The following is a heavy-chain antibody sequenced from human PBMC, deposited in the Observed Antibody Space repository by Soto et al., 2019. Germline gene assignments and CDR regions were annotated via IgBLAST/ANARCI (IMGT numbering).Heavy chain of an antibody. Sequence: GGSLRLSCAASGFTFSSYGMHWVRQAPGKGLEWVAVIWYDGSNKYYADSVKGRFTISRDNSKNTLYLQMNSLRAEDTAVYYCARDRNSYGYVADYWGQGTLVTVSS. V-gene: IGHV3-33*01. CDR3: ARDRNSYGYVADY. CDR2: IWYDGSNK. J-gene: IGHJ4*02. D-gene: IGHD5-18*01. CDR1: GFTFSSYG.